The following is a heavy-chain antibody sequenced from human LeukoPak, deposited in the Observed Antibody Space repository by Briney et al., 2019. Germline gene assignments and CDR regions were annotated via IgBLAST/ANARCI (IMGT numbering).Heavy chain of an antibody. CDR2: IYYSGST. CDR3: ARDNYGGTYAADY. V-gene: IGHV4-39*07. D-gene: IGHD1-26*01. J-gene: IGHJ4*02. Sequence: SETLSLNCTVSGGTVSSSSYYWGWIRQPPGKGLEWIGSIYYSGSTYYNPSLKSRVTISVDTSKNQFSLKLSSVTAADTAVYYCARDNYGGTYAADYWGQGTLVTVSS. CDR1: GGTVSSSSYY.